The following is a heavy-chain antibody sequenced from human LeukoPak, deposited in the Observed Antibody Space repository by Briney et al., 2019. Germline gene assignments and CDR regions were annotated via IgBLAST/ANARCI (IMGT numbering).Heavy chain of an antibody. CDR2: IYTSGST. CDR1: GGSISSYY. CDR3: ARDQLLFWYYGMDV. Sequence: SETLSLTCTVSGGSISSYYWSWIRQPAGKGLEWIGRIYTSGSTNYSPSLKSRVTMSVDTSKNQFSLKLSSVTAADTAVYYCARDQLLFWYYGMDVWGQGTTVTVSS. V-gene: IGHV4-4*07. D-gene: IGHD2-2*01. J-gene: IGHJ6*02.